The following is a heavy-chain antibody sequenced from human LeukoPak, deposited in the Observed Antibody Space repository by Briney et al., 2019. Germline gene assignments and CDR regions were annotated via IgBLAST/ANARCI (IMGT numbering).Heavy chain of an antibody. D-gene: IGHD3-16*01. V-gene: IGHV4-39*01. J-gene: IGHJ3*02. CDR1: GGSISSSSYY. CDR3: ARLVYWIMITFGGVLPSGAFDI. Sequence: SETLSLTCTVSGGSISSSSYYWGWIRQPPGKGLEWIGSIYYSGSTYYNPSLKSRVTISVDTSKNQFSLKLSSVTAADTAVYYCARLVYWIMITFGGVLPSGAFDIWGQGTMVTVSS. CDR2: IYYSGST.